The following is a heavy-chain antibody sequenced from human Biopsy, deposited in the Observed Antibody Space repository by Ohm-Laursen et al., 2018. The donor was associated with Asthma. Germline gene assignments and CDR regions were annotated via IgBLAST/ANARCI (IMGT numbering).Heavy chain of an antibody. CDR1: GFSFGSYG. Sequence: SSLRLSCSASGFSFGSYGMHWVRQAPGKGLEWVAVISYDGSSIYYADSVKGRFAISRDNSKNTLSLQMNSLTAEDTAVYYCARTYYDFLTGQVNDAFAIWGQGTMVTVSS. J-gene: IGHJ3*02. D-gene: IGHD3-9*01. CDR2: ISYDGSSI. V-gene: IGHV3-30*19. CDR3: ARTYYDFLTGQVNDAFAI.